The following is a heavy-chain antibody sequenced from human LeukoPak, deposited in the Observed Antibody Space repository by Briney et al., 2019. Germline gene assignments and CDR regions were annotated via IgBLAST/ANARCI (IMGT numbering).Heavy chain of an antibody. V-gene: IGHV1-69*13. Sequence: SVKVSCKASGYTFTGYYMHWVRQAPGQGLEWMGGIIPIFGTANYAQKFQGRVTITADEPTSTAYMELSSLRSEDTAVYYCAKGLVLYYYYYMDVWGKGTTVTVSS. CDR1: GYTFTGYY. CDR2: IIPIFGTA. CDR3: AKGLVLYYYYYMDV. D-gene: IGHD4/OR15-4a*01. J-gene: IGHJ6*03.